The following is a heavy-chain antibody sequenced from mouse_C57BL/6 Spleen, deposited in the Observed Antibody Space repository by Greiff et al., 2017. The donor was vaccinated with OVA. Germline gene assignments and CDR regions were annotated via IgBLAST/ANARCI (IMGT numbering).Heavy chain of an antibody. J-gene: IGHJ4*01. CDR1: GYTFTDYE. D-gene: IGHD1-1*01. CDR2: IDPETGGT. Sequence: QVQLQQAGAELDMPWESVTLSCKASGYTFTDYEMHWVKQTPVHGLEWIGAIDPETGGTAYNQKFKGKAILTADKSSSTAYMELRSLTSEDSAVYYCTRGDTTVVATDYYAMDYWGQGTSVTVSS. CDR3: TRGDTTVVATDYYAMDY. V-gene: IGHV1-15*01.